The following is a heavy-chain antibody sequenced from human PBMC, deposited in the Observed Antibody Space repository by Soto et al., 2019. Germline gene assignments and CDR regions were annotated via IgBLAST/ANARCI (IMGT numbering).Heavy chain of an antibody. CDR1: GYTFTSYA. V-gene: IGHV1-3*01. D-gene: IGHD5-12*01. Sequence: QVQLVQSGAEVKKPGASVKVSCKASGYTFTSYAMHWVRQAPGQRLEWMGWINAGNGNTKYSQKFQGRVTITRDTSARTAYMELSSLRSEETAVYYCARAAVVRDIVTNWFDPWGQGTLVTVSS. CDR3: ARAAVVRDIVTNWFDP. J-gene: IGHJ5*02. CDR2: INAGNGNT.